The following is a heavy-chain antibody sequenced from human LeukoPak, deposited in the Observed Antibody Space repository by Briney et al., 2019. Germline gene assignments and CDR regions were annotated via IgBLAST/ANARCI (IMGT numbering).Heavy chain of an antibody. CDR2: IYYSGST. CDR3: ARVEDGWYYGSGSYYYY. V-gene: IGHV4-30-4*01. J-gene: IGHJ4*02. D-gene: IGHD3-10*01. CDR1: GGSISSGDYY. Sequence: SQTLSLTCTVSGGSISSGDYYWSWIRQPPGKGLEWIGYIYYSGSTYYNPSLKSRVTISVDTSKNQFSLKLSSVTAADTAVYYCARVEDGWYYGSGSYYYYWGQGTLVTVSS.